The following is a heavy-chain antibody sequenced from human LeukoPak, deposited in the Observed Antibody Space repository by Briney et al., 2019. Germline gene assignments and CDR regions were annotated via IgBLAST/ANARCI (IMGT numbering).Heavy chain of an antibody. CDR3: GRDFCYFVSGSYSFHST. V-gene: IGHV3-53*01. J-gene: IGHJ5*02. Sequence: GGSLRLSCAASGFTFSSYAMSWVRQAPGKGLEWVSVIYSGGSTYYADSVKGRFTISRDNSKNTMYLQMNSLRAEDTAVYYCGRDFCYFVSGSYSFHSTWGQGPLATVPS. CDR2: IYSGGST. D-gene: IGHD3-10*01. CDR1: GFTFSSYA.